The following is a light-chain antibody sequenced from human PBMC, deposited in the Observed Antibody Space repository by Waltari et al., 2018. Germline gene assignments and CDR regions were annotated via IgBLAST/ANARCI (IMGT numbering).Light chain of an antibody. V-gene: IGKV2-24*01. CDR3: MQGKDFPRT. CDR1: ERLVHRNGKTY. J-gene: IGKJ1*01. Sequence: DIVMTQTPLSSPVTLGQPASISCRSGERLVHRNGKTYWSWLQQRPGQPPRLLMYQGSNRFSGVPDRFSGSGAGTDFTLKISRVEAEDVGIYYCMQGKDFPRTFGQGTKVDLK. CDR2: QGS.